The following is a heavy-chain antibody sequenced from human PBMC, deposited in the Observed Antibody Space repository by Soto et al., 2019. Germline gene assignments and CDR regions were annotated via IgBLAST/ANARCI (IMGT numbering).Heavy chain of an antibody. CDR1: GGTFSSYA. Sequence: QVQLVQSGAEVKKPGSSVKVSCKASGGTFSSYAISWVRQAPGQGLEWMGGIIPIFGTANYAQKFQGRVTITADEATSTAYMELSSLGAEDTAVYCCAGEGRTIFGVVRPRYFDYWGQGTLVTVSS. D-gene: IGHD3-3*01. CDR2: IIPIFGTA. V-gene: IGHV1-69*01. J-gene: IGHJ4*02. CDR3: AGEGRTIFGVVRPRYFDY.